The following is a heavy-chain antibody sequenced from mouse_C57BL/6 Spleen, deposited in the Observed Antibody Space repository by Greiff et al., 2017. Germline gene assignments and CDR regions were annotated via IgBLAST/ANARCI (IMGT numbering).Heavy chain of an antibody. CDR3: AREKVPYYGRGYFDV. CDR2: INPSNGGT. V-gene: IGHV1-53*01. Sequence: QVQLQQPGTELVKPGASVKLSCKASGYTFTSYWMHWVKQRPGQGLEWIGNINPSNGGTNYNEKFKSKATPTVDKSSSTAYMQLSSLTSEDSAVYYCAREKVPYYGRGYFDVWGTGTTVTVSS. D-gene: IGHD1-2*01. J-gene: IGHJ1*03. CDR1: GYTFTSYW.